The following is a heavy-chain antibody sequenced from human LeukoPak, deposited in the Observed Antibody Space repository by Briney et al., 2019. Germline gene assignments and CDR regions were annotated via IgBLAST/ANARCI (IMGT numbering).Heavy chain of an antibody. J-gene: IGHJ5*02. D-gene: IGHD2-8*02. Sequence: GASVKVSCKASGYTFTSYGISWVRQAPGQGLEWMGWISAYNGNTNYAQKLQGRVTMTTDTSTSTAYMELRSLRSDDTAVYYCARAEGYPVLYNWFDPWGQGTLVTVSS. V-gene: IGHV1-18*01. CDR2: ISAYNGNT. CDR1: GYTFTSYG. CDR3: ARAEGYPVLYNWFDP.